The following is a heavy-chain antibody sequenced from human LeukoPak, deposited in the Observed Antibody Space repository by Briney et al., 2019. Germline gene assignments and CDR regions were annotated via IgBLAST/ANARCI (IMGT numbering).Heavy chain of an antibody. J-gene: IGHJ4*02. D-gene: IGHD3-3*01. CDR3: ARHDFWSGFKGGDY. Sequence: GGSLKLSCAASGFSFNYFGMNWVRQAPGKGLEWVSYISRTSTFIYYADSVKGRFTISRDNAKNSLYLQMNSLRAEDTAFYYCARHDFWSGFKGGDYWGQGTLVTVSS. CDR1: GFSFNYFG. CDR2: ISRTSTFI. V-gene: IGHV3-21*04.